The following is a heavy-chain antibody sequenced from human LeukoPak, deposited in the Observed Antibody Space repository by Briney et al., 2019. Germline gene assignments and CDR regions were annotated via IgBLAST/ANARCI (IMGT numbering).Heavy chain of an antibody. V-gene: IGHV4-31*03. CDR1: GGSISSGGYS. CDR2: IYYSGST. CDR3: ARGRLGYRNYALSGESSPFDY. J-gene: IGHJ4*02. Sequence: KPSETLSLTCTVSGGSISSGGYSWSWVRQHPGKGLEWIGYIYYSGSTYYNPSLKSRVTISVDTSKNQFSLKLSSVTAADTAVYYCARGRLGYRNYALSGESSPFDYWGQGTLVTVSS. D-gene: IGHD4-11*01.